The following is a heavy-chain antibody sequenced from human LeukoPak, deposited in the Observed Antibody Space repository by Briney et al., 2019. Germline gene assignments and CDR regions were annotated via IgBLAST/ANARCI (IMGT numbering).Heavy chain of an antibody. V-gene: IGHV3-7*01. Sequence: GGSLRLSCAASGFTFNHFWMSWIRQAPGKGLEWVAYIKKTGSETYYVDSVKGRFTITRDNTRNSLFLQMYSLRAEDTAVYFCARAPGSYGDYANDYWGQGTLVTVSS. CDR2: IKKTGSET. CDR1: GFTFNHFW. J-gene: IGHJ4*02. D-gene: IGHD4-17*01. CDR3: ARAPGSYGDYANDY.